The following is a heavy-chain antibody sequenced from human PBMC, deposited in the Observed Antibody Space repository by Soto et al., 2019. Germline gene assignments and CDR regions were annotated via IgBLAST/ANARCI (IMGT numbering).Heavy chain of an antibody. D-gene: IGHD5-12*01. J-gene: IGHJ3*02. CDR2: FDPEDGET. Sequence: GASVKVSCKVSGYTLTELSMHWVRQAPGKGLEWMGGFDPEDGETIYAQKFQGRVTMTEDTSTDTAYMELSSLRSDDTAVYYCARAGRDGYNGRAFDIWGQGTMVTVSS. CDR1: GYTLTELS. V-gene: IGHV1-24*01. CDR3: ARAGRDGYNGRAFDI.